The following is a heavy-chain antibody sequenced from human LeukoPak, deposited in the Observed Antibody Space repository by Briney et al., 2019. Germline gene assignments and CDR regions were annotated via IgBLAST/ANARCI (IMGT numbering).Heavy chain of an antibody. CDR1: GGSFSGYY. CDR3: AREIRYFDWLFQRHDAFDI. Sequence: TSETLSLTCAVYGGSFSGYYWSWIRQLPGKGLEWIGEINHSGSTNYNPSLKSRVTISVDTSKNQFSLKLSSVTAADTAVYYCAREIRYFDWLFQRHDAFDIWGQGTMVTVSS. V-gene: IGHV4-34*01. J-gene: IGHJ3*02. D-gene: IGHD3-9*01. CDR2: INHSGST.